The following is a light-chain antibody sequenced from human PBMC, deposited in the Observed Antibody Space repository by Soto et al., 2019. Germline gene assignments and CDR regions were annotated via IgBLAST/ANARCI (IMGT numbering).Light chain of an antibody. CDR3: QQYNRSPWT. V-gene: IGKV1-5*01. J-gene: IGKJ1*01. Sequence: DIQMTQAPSTLSASVGDRVTITCRASRNIERWLAWYQQKPGKXPKXXILNASTLGSGVPSRFSGSGSGTAGTLTISSLQPDDGETYYGQQYNRSPWTFGQGTKVDIK. CDR2: NAS. CDR1: RNIERW.